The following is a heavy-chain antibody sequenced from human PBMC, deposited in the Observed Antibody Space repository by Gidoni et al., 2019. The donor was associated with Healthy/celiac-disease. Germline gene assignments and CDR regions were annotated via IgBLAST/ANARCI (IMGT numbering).Heavy chain of an antibody. CDR1: GGSFSGYY. CDR2: INHSGST. Sequence: QVQLQQWGAGLLKPSETLSLTCAVYGGSFSGYYWSWIRQPPGKGLEWIGEINHSGSTNYNPSLKSRVTISVDTSKNQFSLKLSSVTAADTAVYYCAREGGTRWLQLGWFDPWGQGTLVTVSS. V-gene: IGHV4-34*01. D-gene: IGHD5-12*01. CDR3: AREGGTRWLQLGWFDP. J-gene: IGHJ5*02.